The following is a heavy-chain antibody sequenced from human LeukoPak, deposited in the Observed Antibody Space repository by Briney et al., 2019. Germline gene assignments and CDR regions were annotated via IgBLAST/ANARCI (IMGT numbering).Heavy chain of an antibody. J-gene: IGHJ4*02. CDR1: GFTFSNYA. CDR2: VSGSGAST. D-gene: IGHD1-1*01. V-gene: IGHV3-23*01. CDR3: ASRHTSLDYFDY. Sequence: GGSLRLSCAPSGFTFSNYAMTAVRQAPGKGLEWVSSVSGSGASTFYADSVKGRFTISRDNSKDTLYLQMNSLRAEDTAVYYCASRHTSLDYFDYWGQGALVTVSS.